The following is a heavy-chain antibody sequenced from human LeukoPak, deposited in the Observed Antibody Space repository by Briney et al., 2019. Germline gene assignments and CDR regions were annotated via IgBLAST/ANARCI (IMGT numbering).Heavy chain of an antibody. J-gene: IGHJ3*02. Sequence: GESLKISCKGSGYSFTSYWIGWVRQMPGKGLEWMGIIYPGDSDTRYSPSFQCQVTISADKSISTAYLQWSSLKASDTDMYYRARHNRPVEIVTRGAFDIWGQGTMVTVSS. CDR1: GYSFTSYW. D-gene: IGHD5-12*01. CDR3: ARHNRPVEIVTRGAFDI. CDR2: IYPGDSDT. V-gene: IGHV5-51*01.